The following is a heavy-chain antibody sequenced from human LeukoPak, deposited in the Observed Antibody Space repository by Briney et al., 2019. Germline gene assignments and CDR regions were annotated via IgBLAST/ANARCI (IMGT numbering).Heavy chain of an antibody. Sequence: GGSLRPSCAASGFTFSSYAMHWVRQAPGKGLEWVAVISYDGSNKYYADSVKGRFTISRDNSKNTLYLQMNSLRAEDTAVYYCARGIRYYDSTVYYGMDVWGQGTTVTVSS. CDR3: ARGIRYYDSTVYYGMDV. D-gene: IGHD3-22*01. J-gene: IGHJ6*02. CDR1: GFTFSSYA. V-gene: IGHV3-30*04. CDR2: ISYDGSNK.